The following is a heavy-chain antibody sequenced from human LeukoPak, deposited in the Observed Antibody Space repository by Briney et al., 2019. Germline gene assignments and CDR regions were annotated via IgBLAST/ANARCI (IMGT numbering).Heavy chain of an antibody. CDR1: GVSISSYY. J-gene: IGHJ6*04. D-gene: IGHD6-13*01. CDR2: IYYSGST. Sequence: KSSEALSLTCTVSGVSISSYYWSWIRQPPGKGLEWIGYIYYSGSTNYNPSLKSRVTISVDTSKNQFSLKLSSVTAADTAVYYCARDRSSRGMDVWGKGTTVTVSS. V-gene: IGHV4-59*01. CDR3: ARDRSSRGMDV.